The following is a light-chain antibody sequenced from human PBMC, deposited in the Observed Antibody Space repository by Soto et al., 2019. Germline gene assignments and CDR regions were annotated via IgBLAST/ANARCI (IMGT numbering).Light chain of an antibody. Sequence: DIQMTQSPSTLSASVGDRVTITCRASQSISSWLAWYQQKPGKAPKLLIYAASTLQSGVPSRFSGNGSGTEFTLTISSLQPDDFATYYCQQYNNYTPFGQGTRLEIK. CDR2: AAS. J-gene: IGKJ5*01. V-gene: IGKV1-5*01. CDR3: QQYNNYTP. CDR1: QSISSW.